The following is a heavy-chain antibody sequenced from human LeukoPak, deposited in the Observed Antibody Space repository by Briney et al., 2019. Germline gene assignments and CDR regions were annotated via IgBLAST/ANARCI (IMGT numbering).Heavy chain of an antibody. J-gene: IGHJ6*03. CDR1: GGSISSYY. V-gene: IGHV4-59*01. CDR2: IYYSGST. CDR3: ARVCWAAAGSITYYYYYYMDV. D-gene: IGHD6-13*01. Sequence: SSETLSLTCTASGGSISSYYWSWIRQPPGKGLEWIGYIYYSGSTNYNPSLKSRVTISVDTSKDQFSLKLSSVTAADTAVYYCARVCWAAAGSITYYYYYYMDVWGKGTTVTISS.